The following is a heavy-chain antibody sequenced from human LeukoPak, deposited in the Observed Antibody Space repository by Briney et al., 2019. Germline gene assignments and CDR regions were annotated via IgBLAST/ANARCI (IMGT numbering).Heavy chain of an antibody. Sequence: PSETLSLTCTLLGGSISSSSYYWRWIRQPRGKGLEWIGSIYYSGSTYYNPSLKSRVTISVDTSKNQLALKLSSVTAADTAVYYCARLLNVRNWNYVFEHWGQGTLVTVSS. D-gene: IGHD1-7*01. CDR3: ARLLNVRNWNYVFEH. J-gene: IGHJ4*02. CDR1: GGSISSSSYY. V-gene: IGHV4-39*01. CDR2: IYYSGST.